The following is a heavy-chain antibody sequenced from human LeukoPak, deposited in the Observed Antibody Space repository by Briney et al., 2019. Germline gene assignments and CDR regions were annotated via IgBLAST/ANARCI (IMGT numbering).Heavy chain of an antibody. Sequence: SGPTLVKPTQTLTLTCTFSGFSLSTSGVGVGWIRQPPGKALEWLALIYWNDDKRYSPSLKSRLTITKDTSKNQVVLTMTNMDPVDTATYYCAHRDADYDYYDSSGSPWAPAFDIWGQGTMVTVSS. CDR3: AHRDADYDYYDSSGSPWAPAFDI. CDR2: IYWNDDK. CDR1: GFSLSTSGVG. J-gene: IGHJ3*02. D-gene: IGHD3-22*01. V-gene: IGHV2-5*01.